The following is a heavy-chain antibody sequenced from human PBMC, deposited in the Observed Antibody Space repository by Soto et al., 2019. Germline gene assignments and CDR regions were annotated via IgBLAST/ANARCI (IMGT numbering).Heavy chain of an antibody. V-gene: IGHV5-10-1*01. Sequence: GESLKISCTGFGYTFTTFWISWVRQMPGKGLEWMGRIDPRDSYVNYSPSFQGHVTISVDKSISTAYLQWGSLKASDTAMYYCARLYCTTSTCDSWFDPWGQGTLVTVSS. J-gene: IGHJ5*02. D-gene: IGHD2-2*01. CDR2: IDPRDSYV. CDR3: ARLYCTTSTCDSWFDP. CDR1: GYTFTTFW.